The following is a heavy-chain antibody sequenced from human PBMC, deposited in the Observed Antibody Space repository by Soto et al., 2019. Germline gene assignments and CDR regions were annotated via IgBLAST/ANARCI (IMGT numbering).Heavy chain of an antibody. CDR2: LYQSVDT. J-gene: IGHJ5*02. CDR1: GYSISRGHH. CDR3: ARPRAFYSAGRGNSVRCDP. V-gene: IGHV4-38-2*01. Sequence: SEPLSLTCDDSGYSISRGHHWTWVRQPAVKRLEWIGTLYQSVDTYYPPSLESRDSISVDTCQNHLSLNLASVTAAVTSVYDCARPRAFYSAGRGNSVRCDPWGQGILVTVSS. D-gene: IGHD1-26*01.